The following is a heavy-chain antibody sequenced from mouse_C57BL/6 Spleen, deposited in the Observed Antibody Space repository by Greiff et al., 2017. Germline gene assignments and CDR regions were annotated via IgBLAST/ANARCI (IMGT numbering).Heavy chain of an antibody. CDR2: IGSGGST. J-gene: IGHJ3*01. V-gene: IGHV2-2*01. Sequence: QVQLKQSGPGLVQPSQSLSITCTVSGFSLTSYGVHWVRQSPGKGLEWLGVIGSGGSTDYNAAFISRLSISKDNSKSQVFFKMNSLQADDTAIYYCASYYGSAWFAYWGQGTLVTVSA. CDR3: ASYYGSAWFAY. CDR1: GFSLTSYG. D-gene: IGHD1-1*01.